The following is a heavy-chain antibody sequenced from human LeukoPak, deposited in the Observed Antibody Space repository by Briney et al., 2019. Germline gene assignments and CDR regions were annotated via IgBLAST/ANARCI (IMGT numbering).Heavy chain of an antibody. V-gene: IGHV3-21*01. CDR3: ARAKTHSSGRTGGY. D-gene: IGHD6-19*01. J-gene: IGHJ4*02. Sequence: GGSLRLSCAASGFTFSSYSMNWVRQAPGKGLEWVSSISSSSSYIYYADSVKGRFTISRDNAKNSLYLQMNSLRAEDTAVYYCARAKTHSSGRTGGYWGQGTLVTVSS. CDR1: GFTFSSYS. CDR2: ISSSSSYI.